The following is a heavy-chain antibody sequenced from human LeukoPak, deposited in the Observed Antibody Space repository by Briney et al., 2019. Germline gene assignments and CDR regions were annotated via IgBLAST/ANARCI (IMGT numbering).Heavy chain of an antibody. J-gene: IGHJ4*02. Sequence: PSQTLSLTCAVSGGSISSGGYSWSWIRQPPGKGLEWIGYIYHSGTTYYNPSLKSRVTISVDRSKNQFSLKLSSVTAADTAVYYCARVRGDKTFDYWGQGTLVTVPS. CDR3: ARVRGDKTFDY. V-gene: IGHV4-30-2*01. CDR1: GGSISSGGYS. D-gene: IGHD4-17*01. CDR2: IYHSGTT.